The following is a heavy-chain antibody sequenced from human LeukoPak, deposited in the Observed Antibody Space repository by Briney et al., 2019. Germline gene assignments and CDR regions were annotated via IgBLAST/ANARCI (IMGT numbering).Heavy chain of an antibody. D-gene: IGHD3-22*01. Sequence: GGSLRLPCTASGYTFSSYAMTWVRQAPGKGLEWVSAISGSGVNTYYADSVKGRFAASRDNSKNTLYLQMNSLRAEDTAVYYCARGRSGYGPFDAFDIWGQGTWVTVSS. V-gene: IGHV3-23*01. CDR2: ISGSGVNT. CDR3: ARGRSGYGPFDAFDI. J-gene: IGHJ3*02. CDR1: GYTFSSYA.